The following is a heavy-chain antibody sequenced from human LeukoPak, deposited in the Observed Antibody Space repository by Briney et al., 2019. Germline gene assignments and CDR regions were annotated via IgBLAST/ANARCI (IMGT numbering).Heavy chain of an antibody. Sequence: SLRLSSELSGGTFTSYVISWVRQAPGQGLEWMGGIIPIFVTANSAKKFQGRVTFTTDESTRTTYMQLSSLRSPHQAVLYFASSYAYPNPFDYWGQGALGTVSS. CDR1: GGTFTSYV. CDR2: IIPIFVTA. CDR3: ASSYAYPNPFDY. V-gene: IGHV1-69*05. D-gene: IGHD2-2*01. J-gene: IGHJ4*02.